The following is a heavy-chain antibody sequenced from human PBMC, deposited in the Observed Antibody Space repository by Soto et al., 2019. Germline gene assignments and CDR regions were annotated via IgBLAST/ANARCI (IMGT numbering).Heavy chain of an antibody. D-gene: IGHD1-26*01. CDR3: ARGLTSTSNPYYSDY. CDR2: VFPGDSGT. Sequence: RGESLKISCKGSGYGFTNYWIAWVRQMPGKGLEWMGIVFPGDSGTRYSPSFRGQVTISADTSISTAYLQWRSLKASDSAMYYCARGLTSTSNPYYSDYWGQGTQLTVSS. V-gene: IGHV5-51*01. J-gene: IGHJ4*02. CDR1: GYGFTNYW.